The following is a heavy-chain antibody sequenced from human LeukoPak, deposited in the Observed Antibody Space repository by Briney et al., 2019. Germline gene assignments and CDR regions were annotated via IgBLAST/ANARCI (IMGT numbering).Heavy chain of an antibody. V-gene: IGHV1-18*01. J-gene: IGHJ4*02. D-gene: IGHD3-16*01. CDR2: ISAYNGKT. CDR1: GYTFTTYE. CDR3: ARGRSKNYSLTLGANY. Sequence: GASVKVSCKASGYTFTTYEISWVRQAPGQGLEWLGWISAYNGKTNYAQNFQGRVTMTTDTSTSTAYMELRSLRSDDTAVYYCARGRSKNYSLTLGANYWGQGTLGNGSS.